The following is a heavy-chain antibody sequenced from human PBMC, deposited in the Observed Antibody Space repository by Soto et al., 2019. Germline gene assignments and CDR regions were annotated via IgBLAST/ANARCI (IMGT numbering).Heavy chain of an antibody. CDR2: ISYDGSNK. Sequence: PGGSLRLSCAASGFTFSSYGMHWVRQAPGKGLEWVAVISYDGSNKYYADSVKGRFTISRDNSKNTLYLQMNSLRAEDTAVYYCAKYGQTSSGLDYWGQGALVTVSS. D-gene: IGHD6-19*01. J-gene: IGHJ4*02. CDR1: GFTFSSYG. V-gene: IGHV3-30*18. CDR3: AKYGQTSSGLDY.